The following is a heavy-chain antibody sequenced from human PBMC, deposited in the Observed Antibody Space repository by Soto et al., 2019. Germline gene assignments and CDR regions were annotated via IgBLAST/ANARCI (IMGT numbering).Heavy chain of an antibody. CDR2: MWYDGSNK. D-gene: IGHD6-19*01. CDR3: ARDEGDSGWFYFDY. J-gene: IGHJ4*02. CDR1: GFTFSSYG. Sequence: QVQLVESGGGVVQPGRSLRLSCAASGFTFSSYGMHWVRQAPGKGLEWVAVMWYDGSNKYYADSVKGRFTISRDNSRTTLYLQMHSLRAEDTAVYYCARDEGDSGWFYFDYWGQGTLVTVSS. V-gene: IGHV3-33*01.